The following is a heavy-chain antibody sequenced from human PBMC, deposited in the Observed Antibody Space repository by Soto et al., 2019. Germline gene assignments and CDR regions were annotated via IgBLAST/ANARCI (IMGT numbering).Heavy chain of an antibody. CDR3: ARGNCSGGSCYVPDY. CDR1: GGSISSSSYY. V-gene: IGHV4-39*02. D-gene: IGHD2-15*01. CDR2: IYYSGST. J-gene: IGHJ4*02. Sequence: SETLSLTCTVSGGSISSSSYYWGWIRQPPGKGLEWIGSIYYSGSTYYNPSLKSRVTISVDTSKNHFSLKLSSVTAADTAVYYCARGNCSGGSCYVPDYWGQGTLVTVS.